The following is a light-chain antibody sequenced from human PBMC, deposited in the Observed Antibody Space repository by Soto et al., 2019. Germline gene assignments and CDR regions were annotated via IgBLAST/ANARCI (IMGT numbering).Light chain of an antibody. V-gene: IGKV3-15*01. CDR1: QSIYTK. CDR3: QQYNNWPRAT. J-gene: IGKJ4*01. CDR2: RTS. Sequence: EIVLTQSPGTLSLSPGEGATLSCRASQSIYTKLAWYQQKPGQAPRLLMFRTSSRATGFPARFSGSGSGTEFNLTISSLQSEDFGVYYCQQYNNWPRATFGGGTKVDIK.